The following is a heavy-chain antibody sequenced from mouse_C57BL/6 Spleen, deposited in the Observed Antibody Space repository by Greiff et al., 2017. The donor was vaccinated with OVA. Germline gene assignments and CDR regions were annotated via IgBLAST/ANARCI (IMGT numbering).Heavy chain of an antibody. CDR1: GYAFSSSW. CDR2: IYPGDGDT. D-gene: IGHD1-1*01. Sequence: VQLQQSGPELVKPGASVKISCKASGYAFSSSWMNWVKQRPGKGLEWIGRIYPGDGDTNYNGKFKGKATLTADKSSSTAYMQLSSLTSEDSAVYFCARGTTPNWYFDVWGTGTTVTVSS. V-gene: IGHV1-82*01. J-gene: IGHJ1*03. CDR3: ARGTTPNWYFDV.